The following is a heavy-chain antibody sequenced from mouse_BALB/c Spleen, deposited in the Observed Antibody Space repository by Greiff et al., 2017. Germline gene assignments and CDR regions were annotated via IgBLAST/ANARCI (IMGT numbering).Heavy chain of an antibody. CDR3: ARDYYYGSSYNFFDY. D-gene: IGHD1-1*01. J-gene: IGHJ2*01. Sequence: VQLQESGPGLVAPSQSLSITCTVSGFSLTSYGVHWVRQPPGKGLEWLGVIWAGGSTNYNSALMSRLSISKDNSKSQVFLKMNSLQTDDTAMYYCARDYYYGSSYNFFDYWGQGTTLTVSS. V-gene: IGHV2-9*02. CDR2: IWAGGST. CDR1: GFSLTSYG.